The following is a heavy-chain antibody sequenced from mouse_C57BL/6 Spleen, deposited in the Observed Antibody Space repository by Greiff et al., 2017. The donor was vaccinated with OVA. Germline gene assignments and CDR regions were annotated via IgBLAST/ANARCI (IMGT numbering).Heavy chain of an antibody. CDR3: ARDGFQSFAY. Sequence: LQESGAELVKPGASVKISCKASGFAFSSYWMNWVKQRPGKGLEWIGQIYPGDGDTNYNGKFKGKATLTADKSSSTAYMQLSSLTSEDSAVYFCARDGFQSFAYWGQGTLVTVSA. J-gene: IGHJ3*01. V-gene: IGHV1-80*01. CDR2: IYPGDGDT. CDR1: GFAFSSYW. D-gene: IGHD2-3*01.